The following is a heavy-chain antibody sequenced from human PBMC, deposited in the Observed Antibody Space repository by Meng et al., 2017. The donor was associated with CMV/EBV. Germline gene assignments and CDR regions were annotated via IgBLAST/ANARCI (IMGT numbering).Heavy chain of an antibody. D-gene: IGHD2-2*02. CDR3: AKDILEVPVPAAILSYGMDV. CDR1: GFTFSSYG. V-gene: IGHV3-33*06. CDR2: IWYDGSNK. Sequence: GESLKISCAASGFTFSSYGMHWVRQAPGKGLEWVAVIWYDGSNKYYADSVKGRFTISRDNSKNTLYLQMNSLRAEDTALYYCAKDILEVPVPAAILSYGMDVWGQGTTVTVSS. J-gene: IGHJ6*02.